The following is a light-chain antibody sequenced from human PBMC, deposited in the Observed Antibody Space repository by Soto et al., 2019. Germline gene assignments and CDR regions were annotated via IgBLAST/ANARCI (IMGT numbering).Light chain of an antibody. J-gene: IGKJ1*01. CDR2: LGS. CDR3: MQALQTRT. CDR1: QSLLHSNGYNY. Sequence: EMVMTQSPLSLPVAPGDPASISCRSSQSLLHSNGYNYLDWYLQKPGQSPQLLIYLGSNRASGVPDRFSGSGSGTDFTLKISRVEAEDVGVYYCMQALQTRTFGQGTKVDIK. V-gene: IGKV2-28*01.